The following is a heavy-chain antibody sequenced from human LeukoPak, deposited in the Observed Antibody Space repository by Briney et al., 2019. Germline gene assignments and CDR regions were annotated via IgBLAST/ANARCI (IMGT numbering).Heavy chain of an antibody. V-gene: IGHV3-33*01. D-gene: IGHD2-21*02. CDR3: ARDRDFPRDQLDY. CDR1: GFTFSSYG. CDR2: ILSDGSKE. J-gene: IGHJ4*02. Sequence: GGSLRLSCAASGFTFSSYGMHWVRQAPGKGLEWVAVILSDGSKEFYTDSVKGRFTISRDNSKNTLYLQMNSLRAEDTALYYCARDRDFPRDQLDYWGQGTLVTVSS.